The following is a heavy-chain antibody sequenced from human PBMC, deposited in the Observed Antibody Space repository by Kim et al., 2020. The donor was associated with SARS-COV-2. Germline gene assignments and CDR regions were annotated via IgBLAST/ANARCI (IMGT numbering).Heavy chain of an antibody. CDR3: ARGGSSSRFKPSRSTPYYFDY. J-gene: IGHJ4*02. V-gene: IGHV3-21*01. Sequence: GGSLRLSCAASGFTFSSYSMNWVRQAPGKGLEWVSSISSSSSYIYYADSVKGRFTISRDNAKNSLYLQMNSLRAEDTAVYYCARGGSSSRFKPSRSTPYYFDYWGQGTLVTVSS. D-gene: IGHD6-6*01. CDR2: ISSSSSYI. CDR1: GFTFSSYS.